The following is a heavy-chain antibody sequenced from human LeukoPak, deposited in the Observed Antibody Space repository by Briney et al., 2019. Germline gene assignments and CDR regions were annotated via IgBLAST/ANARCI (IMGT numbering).Heavy chain of an antibody. CDR1: GGTFSSYA. CDR2: IIPIFGTA. CDR3: ARGQYYDFWSGYQTFDY. J-gene: IGHJ4*02. V-gene: IGHV1-69*05. Sequence: SVKVSCKASGGTFSSYAISWVRQAPGQGLEWMGGIIPIFGTANYAQKFQGRVTITTDESTSTAYMELSSLRSEDTAVYYCARGQYYDFWSGYQTFDYWGQGALVTVSS. D-gene: IGHD3-3*01.